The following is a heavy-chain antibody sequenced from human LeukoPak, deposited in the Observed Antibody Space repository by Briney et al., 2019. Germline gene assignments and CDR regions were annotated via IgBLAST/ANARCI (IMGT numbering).Heavy chain of an antibody. J-gene: IGHJ5*02. Sequence: SETLSLTCTVSGDSIRSHYWGWIRQPPGKGLEWIGSIYYSGSTYYNPSLKSRVTISVDTSKNQFSLKLSSVTAADTAVYYCAINVRSWFDPWGQGTLVTVSS. CDR2: IYYSGST. V-gene: IGHV4-39*01. CDR1: GDSIRSHY. CDR3: AINVRSWFDP.